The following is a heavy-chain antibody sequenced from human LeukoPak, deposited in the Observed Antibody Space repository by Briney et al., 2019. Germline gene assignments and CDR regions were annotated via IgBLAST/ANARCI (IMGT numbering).Heavy chain of an antibody. Sequence: PGGSLRLSCVASGFSFSGYAIHWVRQAPGKGLEWVALISYNGGRKDYADSVKGRFTIDRDNSKNTVYLQMNSLRPDDTAIYFCARQEARNYYYEGLDYWGQGNLVTASS. V-gene: IGHV3-30*04. D-gene: IGHD3-22*01. CDR2: ISYNGGRK. CDR3: ARQEARNYYYEGLDY. CDR1: GFSFSGYA. J-gene: IGHJ4*02.